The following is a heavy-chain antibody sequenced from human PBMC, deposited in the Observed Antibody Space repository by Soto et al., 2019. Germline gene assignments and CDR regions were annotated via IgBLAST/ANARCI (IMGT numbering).Heavy chain of an antibody. J-gene: IGHJ6*02. Sequence: EVQLVESGGGLVQPGGSLKLSCAASGFTFSGSAMHWVRQASGKGLEWVGRIRSKANSYATAYAASVKGRFTISRDDSKNTAYLQMNSLKTEDTAVYYCTRRRIAASQPRKDYCGMDVWGQGTTVTVSS. CDR1: GFTFSGSA. CDR2: IRSKANSYAT. CDR3: TRRRIAASQPRKDYCGMDV. V-gene: IGHV3-73*02. D-gene: IGHD6-6*01.